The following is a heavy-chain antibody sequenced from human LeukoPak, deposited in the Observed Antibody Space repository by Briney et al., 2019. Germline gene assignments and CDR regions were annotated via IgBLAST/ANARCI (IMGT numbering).Heavy chain of an antibody. CDR2: IYYSGRT. V-gene: IGHV4-39*07. D-gene: IGHD6-13*01. CDR3: ARSNIAAIYYFDY. CDR1: GGSISSSSYY. Sequence: SETLSLTCTVSGGSISSSSYYWGWIRQPPGKGLEWIGSIYYSGRTSYSPSLKSRVTISVDTSKNQFSLKLSSVTAADTAVYYCARSNIAAIYYFDYWGQGTLVTVSS. J-gene: IGHJ4*02.